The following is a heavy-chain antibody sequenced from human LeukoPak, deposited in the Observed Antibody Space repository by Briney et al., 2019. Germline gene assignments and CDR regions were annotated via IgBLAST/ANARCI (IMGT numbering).Heavy chain of an antibody. V-gene: IGHV3-30*02. CDR1: GFTFSSYG. Sequence: GGSLRLSCAASGFTFSSYGMHWVRQAPGKGLEWVAFIRYDGSNKYYADSVKGRFTISRDNSKNTLYLQMNSLRAEDTAVYYCARGPQVLGYSRRRGFDPWGQGTLVTVSS. D-gene: IGHD3-3*02. CDR2: IRYDGSNK. J-gene: IGHJ5*02. CDR3: ARGPQVLGYSRRRGFDP.